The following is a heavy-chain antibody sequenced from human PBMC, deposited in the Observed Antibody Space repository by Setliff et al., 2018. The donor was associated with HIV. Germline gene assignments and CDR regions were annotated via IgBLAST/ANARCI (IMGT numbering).Heavy chain of an antibody. V-gene: IGHV1-69*13. D-gene: IGHD3-10*01. J-gene: IGHJ6*03. CDR2: IIPIFGST. CDR3: AREGVLLWFGELPSSSYMDV. CDR1: GGTFSNYA. Sequence: ASVKVSCKASGGTFSNYAISWVRQAPGQGLEWMGGIIPIFGSTKYAQKFQGRVTITADESTSTADMELSSLRSEDTAVYYCAREGVLLWFGELPSSSYMDVWGKGTTVTVSS.